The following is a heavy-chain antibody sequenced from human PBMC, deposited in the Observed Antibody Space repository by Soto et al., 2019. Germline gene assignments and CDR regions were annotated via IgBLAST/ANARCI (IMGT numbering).Heavy chain of an antibody. CDR1: GFTFGDYA. CDR3: TRAETGVSFDI. J-gene: IGHJ3*02. V-gene: IGHV3-49*03. CDR2: IRSKAYGGTT. D-gene: IGHD3-3*01. Sequence: GGSLRLSCTASGFTFGDYAMSWFRQAPGKGLEWVGFIRSKAYGGTTEYAASVKGRFTISRDDSKSIAYLQMNSLTTEDTAMYYCTRAETGVSFDIWGQGTMVTVSS.